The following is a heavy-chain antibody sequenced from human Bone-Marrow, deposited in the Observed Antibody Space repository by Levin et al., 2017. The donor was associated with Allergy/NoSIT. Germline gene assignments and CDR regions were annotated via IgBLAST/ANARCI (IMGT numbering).Heavy chain of an antibody. V-gene: IGHV3-23*01. D-gene: IGHD2-15*01. CDR1: GFTFSNYA. CDR2: ISETGTYI. CDR3: AKNFVRGEACYDY. J-gene: IGHJ4*02. Sequence: LSLTCATSGFTFSNYAMTWVRQAPGKGLEWVAAISETGTYIYYADSVKGRFTISRDNSKNTLFLQMNSLRAEDTAIYYCAKNFVRGEACYDYWGQGTLVPVSS.